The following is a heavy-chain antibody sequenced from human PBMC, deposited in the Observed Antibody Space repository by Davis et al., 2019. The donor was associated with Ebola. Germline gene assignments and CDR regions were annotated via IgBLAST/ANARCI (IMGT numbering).Heavy chain of an antibody. CDR2: IIPIFGTA. CDR3: ARGGGSDIVVVPAPWYYGMDV. Sequence: SVKVSCKASGGTFSSYAISWVRQAPGQGLEWMGGIIPIFGTANYAQKFQGRVTITADESTSTAYMELSSLRSEDTAVYYCARGGGSDIVVVPAPWYYGMDVWGQGTTVTVSS. J-gene: IGHJ6*02. V-gene: IGHV1-69*13. D-gene: IGHD2-2*01. CDR1: GGTFSSYA.